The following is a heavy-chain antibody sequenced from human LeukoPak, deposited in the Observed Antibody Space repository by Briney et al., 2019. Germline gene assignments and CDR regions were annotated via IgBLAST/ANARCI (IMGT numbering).Heavy chain of an antibody. Sequence: PSETLSLTCAVYGGSFSGYYWSWIRQPPGKGLEWIGEINHSGSTNYNPSLKSRVTLSVDTSKNQFSLKLSSVTAADTAVYYCARGGEGYGYVDYWGQGTLVTVSS. D-gene: IGHD5-18*01. CDR2: INHSGST. V-gene: IGHV4-34*01. CDR1: GGSFSGYY. CDR3: ARGGEGYGYVDY. J-gene: IGHJ4*02.